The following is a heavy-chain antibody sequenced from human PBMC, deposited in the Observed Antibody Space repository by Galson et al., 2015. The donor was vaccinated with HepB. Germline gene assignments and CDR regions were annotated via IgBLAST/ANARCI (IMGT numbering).Heavy chain of an antibody. V-gene: IGHV3-30*18. CDR1: GFDFSRSG. Sequence: SLRLSCAASGFDFSRSGMHWVHQAPGKGLEWVAVISYDGDNKEYAESVKGRFTISRANFQNTLYLEMNNLRKADTAMYYCAKDPGRAVITSSKWFDPWGQGSLVTVSS. D-gene: IGHD4-23*01. CDR2: ISYDGDNK. J-gene: IGHJ5*02. CDR3: AKDPGRAVITSSKWFDP.